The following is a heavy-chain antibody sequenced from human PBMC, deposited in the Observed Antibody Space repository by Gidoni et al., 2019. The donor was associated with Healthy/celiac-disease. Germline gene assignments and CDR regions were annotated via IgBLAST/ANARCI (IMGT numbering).Heavy chain of an antibody. Sequence: QLQLQESGPGLVKPSETLSLTCTVSGGSISSSSYYRGWISQPPGKGLEWIGSIYYSGSTYYNPSLKSRVTISVDTSKNQFSLKLSSVTAADTAVYYCARLTGGDYDWGQGTLVTVSS. V-gene: IGHV4-39*01. J-gene: IGHJ4*02. CDR1: GGSISSSSYY. CDR2: IYYSGST. D-gene: IGHD4-17*01. CDR3: ARLTGGDYD.